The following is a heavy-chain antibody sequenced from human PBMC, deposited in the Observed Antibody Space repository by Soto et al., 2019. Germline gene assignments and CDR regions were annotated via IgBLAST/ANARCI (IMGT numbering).Heavy chain of an antibody. Sequence: GGSLRLSCAASGFTFSSYWMHWVRQAPGKGLVWVSRINSDGSSTSYADSVKGRFTISRDNAKNTLYLQMNSLRAEDTAVYYCARVFYDYGDYVYDYWGQGTLVTVSS. CDR3: ARVFYDYGDYVYDY. CDR2: INSDGSST. CDR1: GFTFSSYW. V-gene: IGHV3-74*01. D-gene: IGHD4-17*01. J-gene: IGHJ4*02.